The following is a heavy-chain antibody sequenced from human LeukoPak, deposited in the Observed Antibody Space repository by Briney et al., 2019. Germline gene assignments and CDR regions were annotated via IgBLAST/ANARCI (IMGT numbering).Heavy chain of an antibody. V-gene: IGHV1-69*13. CDR3: AREGLGHGGFDY. D-gene: IGHD3-16*01. Sequence: GASVKVSCKASGGTFSSYAISWVRQAPGQGLEWMGGIIPIFGTANYAQKFQGRVTITADESPSTAYMELSSLRSEDTAVYYCAREGLGHGGFDYWGQGTLVTVSS. CDR1: GGTFSSYA. J-gene: IGHJ4*02. CDR2: IIPIFGTA.